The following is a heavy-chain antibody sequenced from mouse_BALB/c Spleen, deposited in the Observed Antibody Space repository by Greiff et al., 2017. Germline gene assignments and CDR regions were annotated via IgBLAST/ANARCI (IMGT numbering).Heavy chain of an antibody. CDR3: ARQGITTEDFDY. J-gene: IGHJ2*01. D-gene: IGHD1-1*01. CDR2: FYPGSGSI. V-gene: IGHV1-62-2*01. CDR1: GYTFTEYT. Sequence: QVQLQQSGAELVKPGASVKLSCKASGYTFTEYTMHWVKQRSGQGLEWIGWFYPGSGSIKYNEKFKDKATLTADKSSSADYMELSRLTSDDSAVYFCARQGITTEDFDYWGQGTTLTVSS.